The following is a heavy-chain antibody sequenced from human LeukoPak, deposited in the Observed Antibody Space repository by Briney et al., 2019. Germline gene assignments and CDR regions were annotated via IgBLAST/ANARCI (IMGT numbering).Heavy chain of an antibody. V-gene: IGHV3-21*01. CDR1: GFTFSSYA. J-gene: IGHJ4*02. D-gene: IGHD3-22*01. CDR2: ISSSSSYI. Sequence: PGGSLRLSCAASGFTFSSYAMSWVRQAPGKGLEWVSSISSSSSYIYYADSVKGRFTISRDNAKNSVYLQMNSLRAEDTAMYYCARWYDYDSKGYSYCFDYWGQGTLVTVSS. CDR3: ARWYDYDSKGYSYCFDY.